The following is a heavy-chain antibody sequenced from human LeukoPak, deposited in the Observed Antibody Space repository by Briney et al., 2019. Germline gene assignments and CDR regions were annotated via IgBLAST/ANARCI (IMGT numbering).Heavy chain of an antibody. D-gene: IGHD1-26*01. CDR1: GYTFTSYG. CDR3: ARDLGIYSSLDY. V-gene: IGHV1-18*01. CDR2: ISAYNGNT. Sequence: ASVKVSCKTSGYTFTSYGISWVRQAPGQGLEWMGWISAYNGNTNYAQKLQDRDTMTTDTSTSTAYMELRSLRSDDTAVYYCARDLGIYSSLDYWGQGTLVTVSS. J-gene: IGHJ4*02.